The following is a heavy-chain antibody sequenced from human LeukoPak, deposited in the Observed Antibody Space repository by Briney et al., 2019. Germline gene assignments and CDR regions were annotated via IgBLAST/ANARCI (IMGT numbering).Heavy chain of an antibody. CDR2: IYYSGYT. CDR1: GGSISSNY. J-gene: IGHJ5*02. D-gene: IGHD5-18*01. Sequence: PSETLSLTCTVSGGSISSNYWSWIRQPPGKGLEWIGYIYYSGYTNYNPSLKSRVTISVDTSNNQFSLKLSSVTAADTAVYYCARGFRQQLVTGWFDPWGQGSLVIVSS. CDR3: ARGFRQQLVTGWFDP. V-gene: IGHV4-59*01.